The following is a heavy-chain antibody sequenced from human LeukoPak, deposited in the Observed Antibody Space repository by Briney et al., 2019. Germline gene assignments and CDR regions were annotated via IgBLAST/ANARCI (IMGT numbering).Heavy chain of an antibody. J-gene: IGHJ4*02. D-gene: IGHD2-8*01. CDR3: ARGDGSSVYAQYFDY. Sequence: GASVKVSCKASGGTFSSYAISWVRQAPGQGLEWMGRIIPILGIANYAQKFQGRVTMTRNTSISTAYMELSSLRSEDTAVYYCARGDGSSVYAQYFDYWGQGTLVTVSS. CDR2: IIPILGIA. CDR1: GGTFSSYA. V-gene: IGHV1-69*04.